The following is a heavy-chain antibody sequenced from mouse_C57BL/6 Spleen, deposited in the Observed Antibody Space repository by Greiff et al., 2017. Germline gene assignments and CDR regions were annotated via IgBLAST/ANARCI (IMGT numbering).Heavy chain of an antibody. CDR2: ISSGSSTI. V-gene: IGHV5-17*01. CDR1: GFTFSDYG. D-gene: IGHD1-1*01. J-gene: IGHJ1*03. CDR3: ARRAYGSSSYWYFDV. Sequence: VQLKESGGGLVKPGGSLKLSCAASGFTFSDYGMHWVRQAPEKGLEWVAYISSGSSTIYYADTVKGRFTISRDNAKNTLFLQMTSLRSEDTAMYYCARRAYGSSSYWYFDVWGTGTTVTVSS.